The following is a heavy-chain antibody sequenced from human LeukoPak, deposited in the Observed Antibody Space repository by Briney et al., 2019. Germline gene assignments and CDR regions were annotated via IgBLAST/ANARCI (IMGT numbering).Heavy chain of an antibody. D-gene: IGHD4-17*01. V-gene: IGHV4-30-2*01. CDR1: GGSISSGGYC. CDR2: IYHSGST. CDR3: AGYGDYAGLYFFDY. Sequence: SETLSLTCAVAGGSISSGGYCWSWIRQPPGKGLEGSGYIYHSGSTYYNPSLNSRVTISVDRSKNQFPVKLSSVTAADTAVYYCAGYGDYAGLYFFDYWGQGTLVTVSS. J-gene: IGHJ4*02.